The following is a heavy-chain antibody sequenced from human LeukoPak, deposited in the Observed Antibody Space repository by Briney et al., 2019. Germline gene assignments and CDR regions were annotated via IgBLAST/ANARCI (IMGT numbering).Heavy chain of an antibody. J-gene: IGHJ4*02. CDR2: IYYGGST. CDR1: GGSISSGGYY. V-gene: IGHV4-61*08. D-gene: IGHD3-22*01. Sequence: PSQTLSLTCTVSGGSISSGGYYWSWIRQHPGKGLEWIGYIYYGGSTNYNPSLKSRVTISVDTSKNQFSLKLSSVTAADTAVYYCAREGLDYYDSSGIFDYWGQGTLVTVSS. CDR3: AREGLDYYDSSGIFDY.